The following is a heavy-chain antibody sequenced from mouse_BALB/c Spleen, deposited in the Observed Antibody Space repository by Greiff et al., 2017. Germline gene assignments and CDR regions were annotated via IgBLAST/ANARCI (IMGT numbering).Heavy chain of an antibody. CDR2: IYPGDGDT. Sequence: VQRVESGPELVKPGASVKISCKASGYAFSSSWMNWVKQRPGQGLEWIGRIYPGDGDTNYNGKFKGKATLTADKSSSTAYMQLSSLTSVDSAVYFCARWGYGNYNAMDYWGQGTSVTVSS. J-gene: IGHJ4*01. D-gene: IGHD2-1*01. V-gene: IGHV1-82*01. CDR3: ARWGYGNYNAMDY. CDR1: GYAFSSSW.